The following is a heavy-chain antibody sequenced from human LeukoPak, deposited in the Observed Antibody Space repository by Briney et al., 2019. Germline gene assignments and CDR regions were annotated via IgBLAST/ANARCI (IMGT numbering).Heavy chain of an antibody. V-gene: IGHV4-61*02. CDR2: IYTSGST. CDR1: GGSISSGSYY. CDR3: ARDKETAVAGTWFDP. Sequence: SETLSLTCTVSGGSISSGSYYWSWIRQPAGKGLEWIGRIYTSGSTNYNPSLKSRVTITVDTSKNQFSLKLSSVSDAGTVVYYCARDKETAVAGTWFDPWGQGTLVADSS. J-gene: IGHJ5*02. D-gene: IGHD6-19*01.